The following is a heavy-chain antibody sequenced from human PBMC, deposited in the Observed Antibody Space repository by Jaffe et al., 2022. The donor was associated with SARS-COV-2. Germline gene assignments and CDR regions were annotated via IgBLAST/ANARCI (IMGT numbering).Heavy chain of an antibody. CDR1: GFTFSSYA. V-gene: IGHV3-30-3*01. D-gene: IGHD3-22*01. CDR2: ISYDGSNK. CDR3: ARGDDKGFDI. J-gene: IGHJ3*02. Sequence: QVQLVESGGGVVQPGRSLRLSCAASGFTFSSYAMHWVRQAPGKGLEWVAVISYDGSNKYYADSVKGRFTISRDNSKNTLYLQMNSLRAEDTAVYYCARGDDKGFDIWGQGTMVTVSS.